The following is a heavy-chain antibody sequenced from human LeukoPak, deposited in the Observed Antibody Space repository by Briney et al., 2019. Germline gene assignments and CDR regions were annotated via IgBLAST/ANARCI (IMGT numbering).Heavy chain of an antibody. CDR3: ARDRSSGWQTLDY. CDR2: VYYSGST. J-gene: IGHJ4*02. D-gene: IGHD6-19*01. Sequence: PSETLSLTCTVSGGSISNFYWSWIRQPPGKGLEWIGYVYYSGSTNYNPSLKSRVTMSVDTSKNQFSLKLSSVTAADTAVYYCARDRSSGWQTLDYWGQGTLVTVSS. V-gene: IGHV4-59*12. CDR1: GGSISNFY.